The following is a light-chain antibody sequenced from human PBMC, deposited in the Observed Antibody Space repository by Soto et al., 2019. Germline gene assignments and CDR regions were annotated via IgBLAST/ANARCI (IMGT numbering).Light chain of an antibody. CDR1: SSDIGAYDY. V-gene: IGLV2-14*01. CDR3: ASKTTSSTVL. Sequence: QSALTQPASVSGSPGQSITISCTGTSSDIGAYDYVSWFQQYPGRAPKVLIYDVRIRPSEVSNRFSGSKSGDTASLTISGLQAEDEAIYYCASKTTSSTVLFGGGTKVTVL. CDR2: DVR. J-gene: IGLJ2*01.